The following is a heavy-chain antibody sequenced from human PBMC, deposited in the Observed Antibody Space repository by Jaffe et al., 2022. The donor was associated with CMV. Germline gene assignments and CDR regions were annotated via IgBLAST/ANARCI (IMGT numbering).Heavy chain of an antibody. CDR3: ARGGGTTYYDFWSGYREIVEGGFDY. Sequence: EVQLVESGGGLVQPGGSLRLSCAASGFTFSSYEMNWVRQAPGKGLEWVSYISSSGSTIYYADSVKGRFTISRDNAKNSLYLQMNSLRAEDTAVYYCARGGGTTYYDFWSGYREIVEGGFDYWGQGTLVTVSS. CDR2: ISSSGSTI. J-gene: IGHJ4*02. V-gene: IGHV3-48*03. CDR1: GFTFSSYE. D-gene: IGHD3-3*01.